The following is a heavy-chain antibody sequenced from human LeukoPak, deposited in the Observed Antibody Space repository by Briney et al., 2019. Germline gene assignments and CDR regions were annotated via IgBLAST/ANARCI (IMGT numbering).Heavy chain of an antibody. D-gene: IGHD4-17*01. J-gene: IGHJ5*02. CDR2: IKPDGYEK. CDR1: GFTFNNFW. CDR3: RKGHYDDSA. V-gene: IGHV3-7*01. Sequence: PGGSLRLSCVASGFTFNNFWMNWVRQAPGKGPEWVANIKPDGYEKYYVDSVKGRFTISRDNTKNLLYLQMNSLRAEDMAVYYCRKGHYDDSAWDQGTLVTVSS.